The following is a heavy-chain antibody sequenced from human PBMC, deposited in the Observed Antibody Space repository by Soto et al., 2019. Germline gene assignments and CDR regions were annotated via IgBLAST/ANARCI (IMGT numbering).Heavy chain of an antibody. V-gene: IGHV4-4*02. Sequence: QVQLQESGPGLVKPSGTLSLTCAVSGGSISSSNWWSWVRQPPGKGLEWIGEIYHSGSTNYNPSLQSRVTRSVDKAKNQYSLKLSSVTAAETAVYSCARTPWDGYTRYYFDYWGQGTLVTVSS. CDR2: IYHSGST. CDR3: ARTPWDGYTRYYFDY. J-gene: IGHJ4*02. CDR1: GGSISSSNW. D-gene: IGHD5-18*01.